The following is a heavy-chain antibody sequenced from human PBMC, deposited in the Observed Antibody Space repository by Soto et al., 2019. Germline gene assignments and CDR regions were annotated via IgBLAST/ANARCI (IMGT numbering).Heavy chain of an antibody. CDR3: VRDDDYPDNGFDY. CDR1: GFIFSNYG. Sequence: QVQLVESGGGVVQPGRSLRLSCAASGFIFSNYGMHWVRQAPGKGLEWVAVIPNDGTYQYYVDSVKGRFTISRNHSKDTLXXXXXXLRAEATAVYYXVRDDDYPDNGFDYWGQGILVTVSS. J-gene: IGHJ4*02. V-gene: IGHV3-30*19. CDR2: IPNDGTYQ. D-gene: IGHD4-17*01.